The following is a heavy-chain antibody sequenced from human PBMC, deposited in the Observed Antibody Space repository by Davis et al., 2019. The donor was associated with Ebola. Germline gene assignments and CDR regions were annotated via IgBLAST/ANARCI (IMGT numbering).Heavy chain of an antibody. CDR1: GFTFSSYS. CDR3: ARLPVRGVIYYYYYGMDV. Sequence: GESLKISCAASGFTFSSYSMNWVRQAPGKGLEWVSYISSSGSTIYYADSVKGRFTISRDNAKNSLYLQMNSLRAEDTAVYYCARLPVRGVIYYYYYGMDVWGQGTTVTVSS. V-gene: IGHV3-48*04. CDR2: ISSSGSTI. J-gene: IGHJ6*02. D-gene: IGHD3-10*01.